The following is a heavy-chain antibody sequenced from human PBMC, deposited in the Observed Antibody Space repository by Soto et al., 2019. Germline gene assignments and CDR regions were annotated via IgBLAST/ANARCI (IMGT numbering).Heavy chain of an antibody. CDR1: GYTFTSYG. CDR3: ARDSGAGYCSSTSCCDPDAFDI. D-gene: IGHD2-2*01. J-gene: IGHJ3*02. Sequence: ASVKVSCKASGYTFTSYGISWVRQAPGQGLEWMGWISAYNGNTNYAQKLQGRVTMTTDTSTSTAYMELRSLRSDDTAVYYCARDSGAGYCSSTSCCDPDAFDIWGQGTMVTVSS. V-gene: IGHV1-18*01. CDR2: ISAYNGNT.